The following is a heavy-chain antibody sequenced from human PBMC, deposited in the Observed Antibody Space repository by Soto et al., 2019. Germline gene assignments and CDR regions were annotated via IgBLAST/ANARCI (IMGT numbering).Heavy chain of an antibody. CDR3: ARSPVVAAIDYYGMDV. J-gene: IGHJ6*02. CDR1: EYIFTNYW. D-gene: IGHD2-15*01. V-gene: IGHV5-51*01. CDR2: IHPDDSGT. Sequence: GESLKISCKGSEYIFTNYWIGWVRQMPGRGLEWMGIIHPDDSGTKYNPSFQGQVTFSADKSITTAYLHWSSLKASDTAIYYCARSPVVAAIDYYGMDVWGQGTTVTVSS.